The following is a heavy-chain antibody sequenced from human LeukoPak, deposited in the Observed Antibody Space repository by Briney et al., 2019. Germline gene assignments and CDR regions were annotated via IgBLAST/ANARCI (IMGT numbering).Heavy chain of an antibody. V-gene: IGHV3-23*01. Sequence: GGSLRLSCAASGFTFSSYAMSWVRQAPGKGLEWVSAISGSGGSTYYADSVKGRFTISRDNSKNTLYLQMNSLRAEDTAVYYCAKDSLSYYDFWSGCEGIDYWGQGTLVTVSS. CDR3: AKDSLSYYDFWSGCEGIDY. CDR1: GFTFSSYA. CDR2: ISGSGGST. J-gene: IGHJ4*02. D-gene: IGHD3-3*01.